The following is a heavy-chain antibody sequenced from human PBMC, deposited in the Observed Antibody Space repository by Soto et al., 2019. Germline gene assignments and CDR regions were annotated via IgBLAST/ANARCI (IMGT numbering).Heavy chain of an antibody. CDR1: GFTFSNAW. J-gene: IGHJ3*02. V-gene: IGHV3-15*01. D-gene: IGHD3-3*01. Sequence: EVQLVESGGGLVKPGGSLRLSCAASGFTFSNAWMSWVRQAPGKGLEWVGRIKSKTDGGTTDYAAPVKGRFTISRDDSKNTLYLQMNSLKTEDTAVYYCTTTPEWLLPDTFDIWGQGTMVTVSS. CDR3: TTTPEWLLPDTFDI. CDR2: IKSKTDGGTT.